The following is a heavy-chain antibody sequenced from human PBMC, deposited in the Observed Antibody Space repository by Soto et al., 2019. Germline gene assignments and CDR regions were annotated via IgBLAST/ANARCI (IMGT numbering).Heavy chain of an antibody. CDR3: ARSDCTSTSCYVVWFDP. Sequence: EVQLVESGGGLVKPGGSLRLSCTASGFNFSNYGMNWVRQAPGKGLEWVSSISSSSSYISYADSLKGRFTISRDNAENSVDLQMNSLRAEDTAVYYCARSDCTSTSCYVVWFDPWGQGTLVTVSS. V-gene: IGHV3-21*01. J-gene: IGHJ5*02. D-gene: IGHD2-2*01. CDR2: ISSSSSYI. CDR1: GFNFSNYG.